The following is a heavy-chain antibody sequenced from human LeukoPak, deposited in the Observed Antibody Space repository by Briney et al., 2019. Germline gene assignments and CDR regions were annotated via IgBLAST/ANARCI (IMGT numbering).Heavy chain of an antibody. D-gene: IGHD1-1*01. CDR2: ISSDGSRK. CDR3: AKYAYNWNAPDGFDM. J-gene: IGHJ3*02. CDR1: GFTVSSNY. V-gene: IGHV3-30*18. Sequence: GGSLRLSCAASGFTVSSNYMSWVRQAPGKGLEWVAVISSDGSRKHYGDSVKDRFTISRDNSESTLFLQMNSLRTDDTSVYFFAKYAYNWNAPDGFDMWGQGTMVIVSS.